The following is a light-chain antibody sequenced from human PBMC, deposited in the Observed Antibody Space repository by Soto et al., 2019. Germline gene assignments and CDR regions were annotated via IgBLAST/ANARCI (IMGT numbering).Light chain of an antibody. V-gene: IGLV1-44*01. J-gene: IGLJ3*02. CDR2: GNN. CDR1: SSNIGINT. CDR3: AAWDDSLNGV. Sequence: QSVLTQPPSASGTPGQTITISCSGGSSNIGINTVSWYEHLPGTAPRLLIYGNNQRPSGVPDRFSGSKSGTSASLAISGLQSEDEADYYCAAWDDSLNGVFGGGTKLTVL.